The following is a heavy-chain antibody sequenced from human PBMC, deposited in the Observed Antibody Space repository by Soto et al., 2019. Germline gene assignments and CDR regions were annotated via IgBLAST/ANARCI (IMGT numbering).Heavy chain of an antibody. CDR2: ISTTSTT. J-gene: IGHJ4*02. D-gene: IGHD5-18*01. Sequence: PGGSLRLSCAASGFSFSNYEMNWVRQAPGKGLEWVSFISTTSTTYYADSVKGRFTFSRDNAKNSLFLQMNSLRAEDTAVYYCARGYSVGYGFDYWGQGTPVTVS. CDR1: GFSFSNYE. V-gene: IGHV3-48*03. CDR3: ARGYSVGYGFDY.